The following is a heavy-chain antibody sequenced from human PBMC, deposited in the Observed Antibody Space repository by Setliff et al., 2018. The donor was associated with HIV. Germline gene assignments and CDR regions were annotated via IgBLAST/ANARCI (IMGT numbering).Heavy chain of an antibody. CDR1: GGSISPTNYC. CDR3: ARIDGEAADTNY. Sequence: SETLSLTCIVSGGSISPTNYCWGWIRQTPGQGLEWIGTVCYSGGTYYNPSLMGRVTISVDTSKNQFSLKLTSLTAADTAVYYCARIDGEAADTNYWGQGTLVT. CDR2: VCYSGGT. D-gene: IGHD6-13*01. V-gene: IGHV4-39*07. J-gene: IGHJ4*02.